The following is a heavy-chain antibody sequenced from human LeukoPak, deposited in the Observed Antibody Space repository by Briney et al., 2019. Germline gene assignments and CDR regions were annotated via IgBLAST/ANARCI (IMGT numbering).Heavy chain of an antibody. CDR1: GGSISSSSYY. D-gene: IGHD5-18*01. CDR3: ARGGYSYGYYYYYYMDV. V-gene: IGHV4-39*07. CDR2: IYYSGST. Sequence: SETLSLTCTVSGGSISSSSYYWGWIRQPPGKGLEWIGSIYYSGSTYYNPSLKSRVTISVDTSKNQFSLKLSSVTAADTAVYYCARGGYSYGYYYYYYMDVWGKGTTVTISS. J-gene: IGHJ6*03.